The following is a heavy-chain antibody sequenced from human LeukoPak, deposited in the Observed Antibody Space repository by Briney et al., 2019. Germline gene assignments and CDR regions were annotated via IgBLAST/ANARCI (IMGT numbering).Heavy chain of an antibody. CDR3: ARDPVGYYDSSGYSPSYYYGMDV. V-gene: IGHV3-7*01. D-gene: IGHD3-22*01. Sequence: GGSLRLSCAASGFTFSSYWMSRVRQAPRKGLEWVANIKQDGSEKYYVDSVKGRFTISRDNAKNSLYPQMNSLRAEDTAVYYCARDPVGYYDSSGYSPSYYYGMDVWGQGTTVTVSS. CDR1: GFTFSSYW. J-gene: IGHJ6*02. CDR2: IKQDGSEK.